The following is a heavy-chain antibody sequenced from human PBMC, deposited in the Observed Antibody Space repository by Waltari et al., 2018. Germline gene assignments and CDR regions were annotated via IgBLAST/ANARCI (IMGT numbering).Heavy chain of an antibody. CDR1: GFTVSSNY. Sequence: EVQLVESGGGFIQSGGSLRLSCAASGFTVSSNYMSWVRQAPGKGLELVSVIFIDGRTYYADSVKGRFTISRDNSKNTLYLQINSLRAEDTAVYYCARDSRGGLFFDYWGQGTLVTVSS. CDR2: IFIDGRT. J-gene: IGHJ4*02. CDR3: ARDSRGGLFFDY. V-gene: IGHV3-53*01.